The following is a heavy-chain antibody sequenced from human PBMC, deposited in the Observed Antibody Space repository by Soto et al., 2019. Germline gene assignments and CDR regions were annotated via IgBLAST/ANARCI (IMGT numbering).Heavy chain of an antibody. J-gene: IGHJ4*02. CDR3: AKRRGAGGHFDY. V-gene: IGHV3-23*01. Sequence: EVELLESGGGLVQPEGSLRLSCAASGFTFSTYAMGWVRQAPGKGLEWVSVVSSGGGTHYADSVKGRFTVSRDNSKNTLSLQMNSLRADDTALYYCAKRRGAGGHFDYWGQGALVTVSS. CDR2: VSSGGGT. D-gene: IGHD2-15*01. CDR1: GFTFSTYA.